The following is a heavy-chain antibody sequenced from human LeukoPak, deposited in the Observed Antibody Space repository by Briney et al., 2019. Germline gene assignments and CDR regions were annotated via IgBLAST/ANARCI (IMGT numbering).Heavy chain of an antibody. J-gene: IGHJ5*02. V-gene: IGHV5-51*01. CDR1: AYSFTTYW. CDR3: ARRGITMVRGGFDP. CDR2: IYPADSDA. Sequence: GESLKISCKGSAYSFTTYWLAWVRQMPGKGLEFMGIIYPADSDARYSPSSQGHITISADKSISTAYLQWSSLKASDTAMYYCARRGITMVRGGFDPWGQGTLVTVSS. D-gene: IGHD3-10*01.